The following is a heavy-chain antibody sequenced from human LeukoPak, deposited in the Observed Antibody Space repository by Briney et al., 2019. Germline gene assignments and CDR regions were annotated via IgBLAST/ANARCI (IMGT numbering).Heavy chain of an antibody. CDR1: GGSFSGYY. Sequence: SETLSLTCAVYGGSFSGYYWSWIRQPPGKGLEWIGEINHSGSTNYNPSLKSRVTISVDTSKNQFSLKLSSVTAADTAVYYCARALGYCSGGSCPVWGQGTLVTVSS. CDR3: ARALGYCSGGSCPV. J-gene: IGHJ4*02. CDR2: INHSGST. D-gene: IGHD2-15*01. V-gene: IGHV4-34*01.